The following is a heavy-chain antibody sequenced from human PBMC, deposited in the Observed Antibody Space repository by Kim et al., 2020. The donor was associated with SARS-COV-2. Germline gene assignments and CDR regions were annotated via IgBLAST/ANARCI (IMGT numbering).Heavy chain of an antibody. V-gene: IGHV1-18*01. J-gene: IGHJ3*02. D-gene: IGHD2-15*01. CDR1: GYTFTNYG. CDR3: ARIRVLAAMYDAFDI. Sequence: ASVKVSCKASGYTFTNYGISWVRQAPGQGLEWMGWIRVYNGDTKYAQKLQGRVVMTTDASTSTAYMEVTNLRSDDTAVYYCARIRVLAAMYDAFDIWGQGTMVSVSS. CDR2: IRVYNGDT.